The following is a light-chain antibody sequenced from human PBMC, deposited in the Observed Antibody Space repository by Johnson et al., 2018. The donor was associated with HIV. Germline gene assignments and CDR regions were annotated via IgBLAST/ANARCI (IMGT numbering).Light chain of an antibody. V-gene: IGLV1-51*02. CDR2: ENN. CDR3: GTWDSSLGASYV. CDR1: SSNIGNNY. Sequence: QSVLTQPPTVSAAQGQKVTISCSGSSSNIGNNYVSWYQQVPGTAPKLLIYENNERPSGIPDRFSGSRSGTSATLGITGLQTGDEADYYCGTWDSSLGASYVFGTGTKVTVL. J-gene: IGLJ1*01.